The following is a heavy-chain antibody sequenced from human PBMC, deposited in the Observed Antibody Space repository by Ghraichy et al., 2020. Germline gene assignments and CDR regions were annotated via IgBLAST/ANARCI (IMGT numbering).Heavy chain of an antibody. D-gene: IGHD6-13*01. Sequence: SETLSLTCTVSGGSISSYYWSWIRQPPGKGLEWIGYIYTSGSTNYNPSLKSRVTISVDTSKNQFSLKLSSVTAADTAVYYCARPRGGAAAGTYWFDPWGQGTLVTVSS. J-gene: IGHJ5*02. V-gene: IGHV4-4*09. CDR2: IYTSGST. CDR1: GGSISSYY. CDR3: ARPRGGAAAGTYWFDP.